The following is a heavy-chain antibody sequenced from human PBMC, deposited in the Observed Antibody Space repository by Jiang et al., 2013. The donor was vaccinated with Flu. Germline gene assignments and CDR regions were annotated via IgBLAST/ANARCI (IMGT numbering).Heavy chain of an antibody. D-gene: IGHD3-22*01. CDR2: IYYSGST. V-gene: IGHV4-59*01. J-gene: IGHJ4*02. CDR1: GGSISSYY. Sequence: PGLVKPSETLSLTCTVSGGSISSYYWSWIRQPPGKGLEWIGYIYYSGSTNYNPSLKSRVTISVDTSKNQFSLKLSSVTAADTAVYYCARAYGRSGYCFDYWGQGTLVTVSS. CDR3: ARAYGRSGYCFDY.